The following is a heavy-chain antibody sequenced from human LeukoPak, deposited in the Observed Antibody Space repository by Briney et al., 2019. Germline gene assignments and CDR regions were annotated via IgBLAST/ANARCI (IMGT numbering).Heavy chain of an antibody. J-gene: IGHJ5*02. CDR3: ATDPPDQRYCSGGSCYSSGWFDP. Sequence: ASVKVSCKVCGYTLTELSMHWVRQAPGKGLEWMGGFDPEDGETIYAQKFQGRVTMTEDTSADTAYMELSSLRSEDTTAYYCATDPPDQRYCSGGSCYSSGWFDPWGQGTLVTLSS. CDR2: FDPEDGET. CDR1: GYTLTELS. V-gene: IGHV1-24*01. D-gene: IGHD2-15*01.